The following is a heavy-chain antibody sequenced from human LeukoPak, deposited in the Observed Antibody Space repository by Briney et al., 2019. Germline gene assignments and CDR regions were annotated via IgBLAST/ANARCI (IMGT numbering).Heavy chain of an antibody. V-gene: IGHV3-23*01. Sequence: PGGSLRLSCAASGFTVSSNYMSWVRQAPGKGLEWVSLISGSGGSTYYADSVKGRFTISRDNSKNTLYLQMNSLRADDTAVYYCAKGGLVHRFDPWGQGTLVTVSS. CDR3: AKGGLVHRFDP. CDR1: GFTVSSNY. CDR2: ISGSGGST. J-gene: IGHJ5*02.